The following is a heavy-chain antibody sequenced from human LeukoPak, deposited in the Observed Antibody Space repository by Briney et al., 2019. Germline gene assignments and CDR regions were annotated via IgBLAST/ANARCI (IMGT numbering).Heavy chain of an antibody. CDR1: GYSFTSYW. D-gene: IGHD4-17*01. CDR2: IYPGDSDT. V-gene: IGHV5-51*01. Sequence: GESLKISCKGSGYSFTSYWIGWVRQMPGKGLEWMGIIYPGDSDTRYSPSFQGQVTISADKSISTAYLQWSSLKASDTAMYYCARPGAATVTRDAFDIWGHGTMVTVSS. J-gene: IGHJ3*02. CDR3: ARPGAATVTRDAFDI.